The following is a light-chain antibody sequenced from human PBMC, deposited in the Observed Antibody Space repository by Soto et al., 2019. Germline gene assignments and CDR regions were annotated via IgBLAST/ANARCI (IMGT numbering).Light chain of an antibody. J-gene: IGLJ2*01. CDR3: SSYRGSTTVV. V-gene: IGLV2-14*01. CDR2: KAC. CDR1: SSDVGGYNY. Sequence: QSALTQPASVSGSPGQSITISCTGTSSDVGGYNYVSWYQHHPGRAPKLMIYKACDRPSGVSNRFSGSKSGNTASLTISGLPAEDEDDYYCSSYRGSTTVVFGGGTKLTVL.